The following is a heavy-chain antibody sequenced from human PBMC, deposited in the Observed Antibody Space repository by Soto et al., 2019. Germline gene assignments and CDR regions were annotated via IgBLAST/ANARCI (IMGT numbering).Heavy chain of an antibody. Sequence: PGGSLRLSCAASGFTFSSFWMSWVRQAPGKGLVWVSRIAYDESTTTYADSVKGRFTISRDNAKNTLYLQMNSLRAEDTAVYYCARGGGSHAHPPDYWGQGTLVTVSS. V-gene: IGHV3-74*01. J-gene: IGHJ4*02. CDR2: IAYDESTT. CDR1: GFTFSSFW. CDR3: ARGGGSHAHPPDY. D-gene: IGHD1-26*01.